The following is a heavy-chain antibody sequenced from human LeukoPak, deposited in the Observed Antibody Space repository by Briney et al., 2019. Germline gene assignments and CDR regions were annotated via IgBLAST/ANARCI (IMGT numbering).Heavy chain of an antibody. CDR3: ATRYMETGYSSAWDLPFFDY. V-gene: IGHV1-24*01. D-gene: IGHD6-19*01. CDR1: GYTLTELS. CDR2: FDPEDGET. Sequence: ASVKVSCKVSGYTLTELSMHGVRQAPGKGLEWMGGFDPEDGETIYAQKFQGRVTMTEDTSTDTAYMELSSLRSEDTAVYYCATRYMETGYSSAWDLPFFDYWGQGTLVTVSS. J-gene: IGHJ4*02.